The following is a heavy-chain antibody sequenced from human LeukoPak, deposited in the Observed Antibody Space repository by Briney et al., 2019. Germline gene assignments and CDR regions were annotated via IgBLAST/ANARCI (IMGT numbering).Heavy chain of an antibody. D-gene: IGHD3-9*01. CDR2: IIPIFGTA. V-gene: IGHV1-69*13. J-gene: IGHJ4*02. Sequence: SVRVSCKASGGTFSSYAISWVRQAPGQGLEWMGGIIPIFGTANYAQKFQGRVTITADESTSTAYMELSSLRSEDTAVYYCARGYYDLLTGHVVTYYFDYWGQGTLVTVSS. CDR3: ARGYYDLLTGHVVTYYFDY. CDR1: GGTFSSYA.